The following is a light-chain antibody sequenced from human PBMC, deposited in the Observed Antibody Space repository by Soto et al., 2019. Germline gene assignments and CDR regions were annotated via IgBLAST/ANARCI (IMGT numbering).Light chain of an antibody. J-gene: IGKJ1*01. CDR2: KAS. Sequence: DIQMTQSPSTLPASVGDSVTITCRASQSVGRWLAWYQQKPGKAPEVLIYKASTLQYGVPSRFSGSGSGTEFTLTISSLQPDDFATYYCQQYDSYSTFGQGTKVDIK. CDR1: QSVGRW. CDR3: QQYDSYST. V-gene: IGKV1-5*03.